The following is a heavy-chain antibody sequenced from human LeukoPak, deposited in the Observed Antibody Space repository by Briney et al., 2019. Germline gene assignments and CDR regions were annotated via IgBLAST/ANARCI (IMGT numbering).Heavy chain of an antibody. D-gene: IGHD5-12*01. CDR1: GGSISSGGYY. V-gene: IGHV4-31*03. Sequence: SSETLSLTCTVSGGSISSGGYYWSWIRQHPGKGLEWIGYIYYSGSTYYNPSLKSRVTISVDTSKNQFSLKLSSVTAADTAAYYCARDLRAYGGYESWGQGTLVTVSS. CDR2: IYYSGST. J-gene: IGHJ5*02. CDR3: ARDLRAYGGYES.